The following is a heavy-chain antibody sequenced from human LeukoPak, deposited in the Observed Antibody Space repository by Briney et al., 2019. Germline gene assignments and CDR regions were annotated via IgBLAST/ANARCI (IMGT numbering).Heavy chain of an antibody. CDR2: INPNSGGT. Sequence: GASVKVSCKAPGYTFTGYYMHWVRQAPGQGLEWMGWINPNSGGTNYAQKFQGRVTMTRDTSISTAYMELSRLRSDDTAVYYCARVSGSSTRFDYWGQGTLVTVSS. J-gene: IGHJ4*02. D-gene: IGHD1-26*01. V-gene: IGHV1-2*02. CDR1: GYTFTGYY. CDR3: ARVSGSSTRFDY.